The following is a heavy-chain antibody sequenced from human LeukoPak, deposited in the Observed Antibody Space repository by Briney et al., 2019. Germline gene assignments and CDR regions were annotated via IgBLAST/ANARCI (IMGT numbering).Heavy chain of an antibody. D-gene: IGHD3-10*01. CDR1: GGSISSGGYY. J-gene: IGHJ6*04. CDR2: IYYSGST. V-gene: IGHV4-31*03. Sequence: SETLSLTCTVSGGSISSGGYYWSWIRQHPGKGLEWIGYIYYSGSTYYNPSLKSRVTISVDTSKNQFSLKLSSVTAADTAVYYCARYYYGSGSYPGAYYYYGMDVWGKGTTVTVSS. CDR3: ARYYYGSGSYPGAYYYYGMDV.